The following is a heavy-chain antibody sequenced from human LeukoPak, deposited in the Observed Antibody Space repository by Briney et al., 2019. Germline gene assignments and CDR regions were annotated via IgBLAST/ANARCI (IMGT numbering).Heavy chain of an antibody. CDR2: FDPEDGET. J-gene: IGHJ4*02. D-gene: IGHD3-10*01. CDR1: GYTLTELS. Sequence: ASVKVSCKVSGYTLTELSMHWVRQAPGKGLEWMGSFDPEDGETIYAQKFQGRVTMTEDTSPDTAYMELSSLRSEDTAVYYCAADLGSGSYYLDYWGQGTLVTASS. CDR3: AADLGSGSYYLDY. V-gene: IGHV1-24*01.